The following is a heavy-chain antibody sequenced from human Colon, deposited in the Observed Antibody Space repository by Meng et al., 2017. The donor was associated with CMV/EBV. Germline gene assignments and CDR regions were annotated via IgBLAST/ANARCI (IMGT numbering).Heavy chain of an antibody. CDR2: IYAGGRST. Sequence: GESLKISCAGSGFTFSNHAMSWVRQAPGKGLEWVSVIYAGGRSTYFADSVKGRFIISRDDSKNTLYMEMNGLRAEDTAVYYCAKGSLEWLYYGMDVWGQGTTVTVSS. J-gene: IGHJ6*02. V-gene: IGHV3-23*03. CDR3: AKGSLEWLYYGMDV. D-gene: IGHD3-3*01. CDR1: GFTFSNHA.